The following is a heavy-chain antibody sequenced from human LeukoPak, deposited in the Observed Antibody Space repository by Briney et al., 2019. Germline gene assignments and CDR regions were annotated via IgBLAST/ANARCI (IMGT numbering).Heavy chain of an antibody. CDR1: GGTFSSYA. D-gene: IGHD2-2*01. CDR3: ARSVVPAAIYWFDP. V-gene: IGHV1-69*13. CDR2: IIPIFGTA. Sequence: ASVKVSCKASGGTFSSYAISWVRQAPGQGLEWMGGIIPIFGTANYAQKFQGRVTITADESTSTAYMELRSLRSDDTAVYYCARSVVPAAIYWFDPWGQGTLVTVSS. J-gene: IGHJ5*02.